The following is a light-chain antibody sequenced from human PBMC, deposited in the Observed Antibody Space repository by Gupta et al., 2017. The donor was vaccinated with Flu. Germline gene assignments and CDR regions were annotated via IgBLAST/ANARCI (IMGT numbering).Light chain of an antibody. V-gene: IGLV1-47*01. J-gene: IGLJ3*02. CDR2: RND. Sequence: HSVLAQPPSVSATPGQRVTISCSGSTSNIGSNYVFWYQQVPGTAPKLFIYRNDQRPSGVPDRFSGAKAGTSASLATSGLQSEDEADYHCATWDDSLSEWVFGGGTKLTVL. CDR3: ATWDDSLSEWV. CDR1: TSNIGSNY.